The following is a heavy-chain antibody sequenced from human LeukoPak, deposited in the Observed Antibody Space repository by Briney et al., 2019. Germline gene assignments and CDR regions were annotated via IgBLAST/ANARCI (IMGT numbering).Heavy chain of an antibody. J-gene: IGHJ4*02. D-gene: IGHD3-22*01. CDR2: INHSGST. V-gene: IGHV4-39*07. Sequence: SETLSLTCTVSGGSISSSSYYWGWIRQPPGKGLEWVGEINHSGSTNYNPSLKSRVTISVDTSKNQFSLKLSSVTAADTAVYYCAREGYYDSSGYYYYPHGTFDYWGQGTLVTVSS. CDR3: AREGYYDSSGYYYYPHGTFDY. CDR1: GGSISSSSYY.